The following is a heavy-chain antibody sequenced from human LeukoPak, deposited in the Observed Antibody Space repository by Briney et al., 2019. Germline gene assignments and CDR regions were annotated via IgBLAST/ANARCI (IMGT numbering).Heavy chain of an antibody. Sequence: GGSLRLSCAASGFTFSSYGMHWVRQAPGKGLEWVAIIPYDGSNKYYADSVKGRFTISRDNSKNTLYLQMNSLRAEDTAVYYCARDRLGGIAVAGTGYDYWGQGTLVTVSS. V-gene: IGHV3-30*03. CDR3: ARDRLGGIAVAGTGYDY. CDR2: IPYDGSNK. D-gene: IGHD6-19*01. CDR1: GFTFSSYG. J-gene: IGHJ4*02.